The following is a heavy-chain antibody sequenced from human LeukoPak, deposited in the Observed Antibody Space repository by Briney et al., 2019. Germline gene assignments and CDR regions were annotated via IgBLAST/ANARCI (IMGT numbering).Heavy chain of an antibody. Sequence: GASVKVSCKASGYTFTGYYMHWVRQAPGQGLEWMGWINPNSGGTNYAQKFQGRVTMTRDTSISTAYMELSRLRSDDTAVYYCASGENWSSSSRGAFDIWGQGTMVTVSS. CDR3: ASGENWSSSSRGAFDI. CDR1: GYTFTGYY. V-gene: IGHV1-2*02. J-gene: IGHJ3*02. CDR2: INPNSGGT. D-gene: IGHD6-6*01.